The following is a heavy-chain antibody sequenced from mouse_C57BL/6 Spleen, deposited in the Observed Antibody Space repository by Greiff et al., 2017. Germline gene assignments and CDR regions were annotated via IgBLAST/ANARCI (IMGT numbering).Heavy chain of an antibody. CDR3: AGYYDYDEGYYFDY. CDR2: INPNNGGT. V-gene: IGHV1-26*01. J-gene: IGHJ2*01. D-gene: IGHD2-4*01. CDR1: GYTFTDYY. Sequence: VQLQQSGPELVKPGASVKISCKASGYTFTDYYMNWVKQSHGKSLEWIGDINPNNGGTSYNQKFKGKPTLTVDKSSSTAYMELRSLTSEDSAVYYCAGYYDYDEGYYFDYWGQGTTLTVSS.